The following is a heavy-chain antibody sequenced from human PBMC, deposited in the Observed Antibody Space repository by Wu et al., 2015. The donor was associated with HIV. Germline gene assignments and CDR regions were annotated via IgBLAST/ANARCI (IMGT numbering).Heavy chain of an antibody. CDR2: TNVNTGGT. D-gene: IGHD2-15*01. CDR3: ARDELFRVDDAFDM. CDR1: GYTFTDYF. V-gene: IGHV1-2*02. J-gene: IGHJ3*02. Sequence: VQSGAEVKKPGASVKVSCKTSGYTFTDYFMHWVRQAPGQGLEWMGWTNVNTGGTNYAPKFHGRVTMTRDTSISTAYIELGGLTSDDTAVYYCARDELFRVDDAFDMWGQGTMVTVSS.